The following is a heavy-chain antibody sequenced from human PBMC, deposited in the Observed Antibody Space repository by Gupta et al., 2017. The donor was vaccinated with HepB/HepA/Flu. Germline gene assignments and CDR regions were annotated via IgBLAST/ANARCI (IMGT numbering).Heavy chain of an antibody. CDR2: ISYDGSNK. V-gene: IGHV3-30*18. J-gene: IGHJ3*02. CDR3: AKGQYDFWSGYWQAFDI. CDR1: GFTLRSYG. D-gene: IGHD3-3*01. Sequence: QVQLVEYGGGVVQPGRSLRLPCAASGFTLRSYGRYWVSQDPGKGLEWVAVISYDGSNKYYADSVKGRFTISRDKSKNTVYLQMNSLGAEDTALYYCAKGQYDFWSGYWQAFDIWGQGTMVTVSS.